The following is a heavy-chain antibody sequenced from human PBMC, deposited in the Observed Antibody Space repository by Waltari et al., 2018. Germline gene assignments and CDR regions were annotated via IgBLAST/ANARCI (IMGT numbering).Heavy chain of an antibody. J-gene: IGHJ2*01. CDR3: ARDSVTSYWYFDL. CDR1: GFTVSSNY. V-gene: IGHV3-53*02. Sequence: EVQLVETGGGLIQPGGSLRLSCAASGFTVSSNYMSWVRQAPGQGLEWVSVIYSGGSTYYADSVKGRFTISRDNSKNTLYLQMNSLRAEDTAVYYCARDSVTSYWYFDLWGRGTLVTVSS. CDR2: IYSGGST. D-gene: IGHD4-4*01.